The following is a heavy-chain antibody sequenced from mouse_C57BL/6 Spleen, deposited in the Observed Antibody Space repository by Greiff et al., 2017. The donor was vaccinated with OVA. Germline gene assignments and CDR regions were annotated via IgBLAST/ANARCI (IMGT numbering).Heavy chain of an antibody. V-gene: IGHV5-6*01. Sequence: EVQLMESGGDLVKPGGSLKLSCAASGFTFSSYGMSWVRQTPDKRLEWVATISSGGSYTYYPDSVKGRFTISRDNAKNTLYLQMSSLKSEDTAMYYCARQDRDFDYWGQGTTLTVSS. CDR2: ISSGGSYT. CDR3: ARQDRDFDY. CDR1: GFTFSSYG. J-gene: IGHJ2*01.